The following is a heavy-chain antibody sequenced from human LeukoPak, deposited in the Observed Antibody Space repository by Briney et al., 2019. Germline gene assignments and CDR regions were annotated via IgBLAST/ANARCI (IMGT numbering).Heavy chain of an antibody. Sequence: ASVKVSCKASGYTFTSYYMHWVRQAPGQGLEWMGIINPSGGSTSYAQKFQGRVTMTRDTSTSTVYMELSSLRSEDTAVYYCTTDLNSVYDPGAFNIWGQGTMVIVSS. CDR3: TTDLNSVYDPGAFNI. D-gene: IGHD5/OR15-5a*01. J-gene: IGHJ3*02. CDR1: GYTFTSYY. CDR2: INPSGGST. V-gene: IGHV1-46*01.